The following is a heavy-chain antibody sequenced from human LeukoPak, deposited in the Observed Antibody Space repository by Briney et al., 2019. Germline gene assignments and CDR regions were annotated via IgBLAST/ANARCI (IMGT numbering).Heavy chain of an antibody. J-gene: IGHJ5*02. V-gene: IGHV1-18*01. CDR1: GYTLTSHG. Sequence: ASVKVSCKASGYTLTSHGISWVRQAPGQGLEWMGWISPDNGNTNYAQKFQGRVTMTTDTSTSTADMELRSLRSDDTAEYYCARGGINWFDLWGQGTLVTVSS. D-gene: IGHD3-3*02. CDR2: ISPDNGNT. CDR3: ARGGINWFDL.